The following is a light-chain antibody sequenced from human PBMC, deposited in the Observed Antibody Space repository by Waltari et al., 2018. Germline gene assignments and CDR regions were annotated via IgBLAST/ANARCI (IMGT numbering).Light chain of an antibody. CDR1: SSHVGGYNY. Sequence: QSALTQPASVSGSPGQSITISCTGTSSHVGGYNYSSWYQPHPGKAPKLMIYEVSNRPSGVSNRFSGSKSGNTASLTISGLQAEDEADYYCSSYTSSSTYVFGTGTKVTVL. V-gene: IGLV2-14*01. CDR3: SSYTSSSTYV. J-gene: IGLJ1*01. CDR2: EVS.